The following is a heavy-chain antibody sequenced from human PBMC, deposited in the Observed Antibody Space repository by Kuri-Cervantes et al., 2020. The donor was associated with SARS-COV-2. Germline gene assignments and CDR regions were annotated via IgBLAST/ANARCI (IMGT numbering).Heavy chain of an antibody. CDR2: ISWNSGSI. Sequence: SLKISCAASGFNFDAYAMHCVRQAPGKGLEWVSSISWNSGSIGYADAVKGRFTISRDNAKNSLYLQMNSLRAEDTALYYCAKGYYGSGSYYFDYCGQGTLVTVSS. J-gene: IGHJ4*02. V-gene: IGHV3-9*01. D-gene: IGHD3-10*01. CDR1: GFNFDAYA. CDR3: AKGYYGSGSYYFDY.